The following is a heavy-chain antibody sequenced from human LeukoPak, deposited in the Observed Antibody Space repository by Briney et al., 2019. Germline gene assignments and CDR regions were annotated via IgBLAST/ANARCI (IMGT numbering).Heavy chain of an antibody. CDR3: ARTAAAGDYFDY. Sequence: SETLSLTCTVSGGSISSGGYYWSWIRQPPGEGLEWIGYIYHSGSTYYNPSLKSRVTISVDRSKNQFSLKLSSVTAADTAVYYCARTAAAGDYFDYWGQGTLVTVSS. V-gene: IGHV4-30-2*01. J-gene: IGHJ4*02. D-gene: IGHD6-13*01. CDR2: IYHSGST. CDR1: GGSISSGGYY.